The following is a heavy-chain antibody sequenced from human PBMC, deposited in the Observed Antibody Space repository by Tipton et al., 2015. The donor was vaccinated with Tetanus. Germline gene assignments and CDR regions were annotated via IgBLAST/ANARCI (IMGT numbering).Heavy chain of an antibody. D-gene: IGHD3-10*01. V-gene: IGHV4-59*07. CDR3: ARWGDASGSTNLYAFDI. CDR1: GSSMSSYY. J-gene: IGHJ3*02. CDR2: ITYSAST. Sequence: TLSLTCAVSGSSMSSYYWSWIRQTPGEQPEWIAYITYSASTKYSPSFRSRVTMSLQASKNEFSLTMTSVTAADTAVYYCARWGDASGSTNLYAFDIWGQGAMVSVSS.